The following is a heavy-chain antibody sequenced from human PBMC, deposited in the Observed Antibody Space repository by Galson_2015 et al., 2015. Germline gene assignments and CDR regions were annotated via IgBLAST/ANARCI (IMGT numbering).Heavy chain of an antibody. J-gene: IGHJ4*02. CDR1: GDSVSSNSAA. D-gene: IGHD6-13*01. CDR2: TYYRSKWYN. CDR3: AREDFLPRSPIAAAGRAGPHSN. V-gene: IGHV6-1*01. Sequence: CAISGDSVSSNSAAWNWIRQSPSRGLEWLGRTYYRSKWYNDYAVSVKSRITINPDTSKNQFSLQLNSVTPEDTAVYYCAREDFLPRSPIAAAGRAGPHSNWGQGTLVTVSS.